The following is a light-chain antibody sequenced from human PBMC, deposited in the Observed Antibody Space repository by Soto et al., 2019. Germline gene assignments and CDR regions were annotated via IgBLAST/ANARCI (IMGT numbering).Light chain of an antibody. J-gene: IGKJ1*01. CDR2: KAA. Sequence: IQMTQSPSTLSGSVGDRVTINCLASQTIISWLAWYKQKQGKAPKLLIYKAATLKSGVPSRFSGSGSGTELTLTISSLQHDDFATYYCQHYDSYSDPFGQGTKGEL. V-gene: IGKV1-5*03. CDR3: QHYDSYSDP. CDR1: QTIISW.